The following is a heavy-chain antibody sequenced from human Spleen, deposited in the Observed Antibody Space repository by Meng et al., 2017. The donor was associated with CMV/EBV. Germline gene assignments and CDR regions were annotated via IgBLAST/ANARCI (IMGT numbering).Heavy chain of an antibody. CDR3: ARESASNPGGFDS. J-gene: IGHJ4*02. CDR2: VIPILDIT. D-gene: IGHD3-16*01. Sequence: SVKVSCKASADTFSTYTIGWVRQAPGQGLEWMGRVIPILDITEHAQALEGRITITADKSTRTAYMELSSLRSDDTAMYYCARESASNPGGFDSWGQGTLVTVSS. CDR1: ADTFSTYT. V-gene: IGHV1-69*04.